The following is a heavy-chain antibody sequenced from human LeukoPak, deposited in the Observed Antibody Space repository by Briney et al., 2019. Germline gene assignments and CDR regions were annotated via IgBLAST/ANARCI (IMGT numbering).Heavy chain of an antibody. D-gene: IGHD7-27*01. V-gene: IGHV3-21*01. CDR1: GFTFSDYS. CDR3: TRDPTGEGDY. J-gene: IGHJ4*02. CDR2: ISSVSGYI. Sequence: GGSLRLSCAASGFTFSDYSMNWVRQAPGRGLEWVSFISSVSGYIYYADSVKDRFTISRDNAKSSLYLQMNSLRAEDTAVYYCTRDPTGEGDYWGQGTLVTVSS.